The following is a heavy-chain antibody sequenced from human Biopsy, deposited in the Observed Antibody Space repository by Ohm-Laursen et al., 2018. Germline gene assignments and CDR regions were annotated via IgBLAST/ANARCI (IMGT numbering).Heavy chain of an antibody. CDR3: ARVGSGWAPFDK. V-gene: IGHV4-38-2*01. J-gene: IGHJ4*02. CDR1: GYSISSDYR. CDR2: IFKDWNT. Sequence: SETLSLTCVVSGYSISSDYRWGWIRPAPGKTLEWLGHIFKDWNTHYKPSLRRRLIISIDTSKNQFSLMMTSDSGADPAVYFCARVGSGWAPFDKWGPGTLVTVSS. D-gene: IGHD6-19*01.